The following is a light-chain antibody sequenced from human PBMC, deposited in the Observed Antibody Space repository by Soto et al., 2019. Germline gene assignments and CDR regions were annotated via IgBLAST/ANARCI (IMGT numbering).Light chain of an antibody. J-gene: IGKJ4*01. Sequence: AIRLTQSPSSLSASTGDRVTITCRASQGISSYLAWYQQKPGKAPKLLIYAASTLQSGVPSRFSGSGSGTDFTLTISCLQSEDFAVYYCQQYGSYLTFGGGTKVDIK. V-gene: IGKV1-8*01. CDR3: QQYGSYLT. CDR1: QGISSY. CDR2: AAS.